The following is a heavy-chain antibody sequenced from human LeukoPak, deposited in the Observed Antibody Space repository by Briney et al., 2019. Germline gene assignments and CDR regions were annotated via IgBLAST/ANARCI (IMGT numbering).Heavy chain of an antibody. CDR3: VKDSGNSALDY. J-gene: IGHJ4*02. V-gene: IGHV1-46*02. CDR1: GYTFNTYY. CDR2: INPSGDGT. Sequence: ASVKVSCKASGYTFNTYYMHWVRQAPGQGLDWMGIINPSGDGTTYAQKFQGRVTMTRDTSTSTVYMEMSSLRSEDTAIYYCVKDSGNSALDYWGQGTLVTVSS. D-gene: IGHD4-23*01.